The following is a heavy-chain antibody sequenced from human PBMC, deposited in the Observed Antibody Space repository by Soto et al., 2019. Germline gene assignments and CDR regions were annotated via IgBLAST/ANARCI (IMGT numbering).Heavy chain of an antibody. Sequence: QVQLQQSGPELLNHSETLFLTCTVSGGSIHGHYWTLMRQFPGRGLEWIGYIHSSGSTNYNPSLKSRLTMALDPSTNIFSLWLTSVPAADTAVYYCAGELLMKNSFDTWGPGSLFTAPS. V-gene: IGHV4-59*11. CDR1: GGSIHGHY. J-gene: IGHJ4*02. CDR3: AGELLMKNSFDT. D-gene: IGHD3-16*01. CDR2: IHSSGST.